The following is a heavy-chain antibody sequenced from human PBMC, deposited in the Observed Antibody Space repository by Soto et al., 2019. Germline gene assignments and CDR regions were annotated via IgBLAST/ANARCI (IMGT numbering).Heavy chain of an antibody. J-gene: IGHJ4*02. V-gene: IGHV4-34*01. CDR3: ARGRGYYDYVWGSYRHNYFDY. D-gene: IGHD3-16*02. CDR2: INHSGST. CDR1: GGSFSGYY. Sequence: SETLSLTCAVYGGSFSGYYWSWIRQPPGKGLEWIGEINHSGSTNYNPSLKSRVTISVDTSKNQFSLKLSSVTAADTAVYYCARGRGYYDYVWGSYRHNYFDYWGQGTLVTVSS.